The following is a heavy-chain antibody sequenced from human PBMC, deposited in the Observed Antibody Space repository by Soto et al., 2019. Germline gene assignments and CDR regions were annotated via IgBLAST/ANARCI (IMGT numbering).Heavy chain of an antibody. J-gene: IGHJ6*02. CDR3: ARDSEALNPYGMDV. V-gene: IGHV4-34*01. CDR1: GGSFSGYY. Sequence: SETLSLTCAVYGGSFSGYYWSWIRQPPGKGLEWIGEINHSGSTNYNPSLKSRVTISVDTSKNQFSLKLSSVTAADTAVYYCARDSEALNPYGMDVWGQGTTVTAP. CDR2: INHSGST.